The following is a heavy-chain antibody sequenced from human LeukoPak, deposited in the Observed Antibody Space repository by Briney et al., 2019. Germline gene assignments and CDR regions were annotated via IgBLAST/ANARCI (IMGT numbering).Heavy chain of an antibody. CDR3: ARRSKAVAGLAFDI. CDR2: IYYTGST. D-gene: IGHD6-19*01. CDR1: GGSFSGYF. Sequence: SETLSLTCAVYGGSFSGYFWSWIRQPPGKGLECIGYIYYTGSTNYNPSLKSRVTISVDTSKSQFSLKLSSVTAADTAVYYCARRSKAVAGLAFDIWGQGTMVTVSS. J-gene: IGHJ3*02. V-gene: IGHV4-59*08.